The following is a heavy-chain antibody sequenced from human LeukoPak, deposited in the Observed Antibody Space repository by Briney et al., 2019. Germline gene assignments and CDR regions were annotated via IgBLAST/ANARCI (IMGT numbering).Heavy chain of an antibody. CDR3: AKDRRLLWFGELLLDYYMDV. Sequence: PGGSLRLSCAASGFTFSSYAMSWVRQAPGKGLEWVAFIRYDGSNTYYADSVKGRFTISRDNSKNTLYLQMNSLRAEDTAVYYCAKDRRLLWFGELLLDYYMDVWGKGTTVTISS. CDR2: IRYDGSNT. V-gene: IGHV3-30*02. J-gene: IGHJ6*03. D-gene: IGHD3-10*01. CDR1: GFTFSSYA.